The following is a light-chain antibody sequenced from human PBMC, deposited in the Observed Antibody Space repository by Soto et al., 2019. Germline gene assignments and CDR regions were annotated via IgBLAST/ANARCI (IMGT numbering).Light chain of an antibody. Sequence: DIQMTQSPSSLSASVGDRVTITCRASQSISRYLNWYQQKPGKAPEPLIYAASSLQSGVPSRFSGSGSGTDFTLTISSLQPEDFVTYYCQQSHNAWTFGQGTKVDIK. CDR2: AAS. CDR1: QSISRY. CDR3: QQSHNAWT. J-gene: IGKJ1*01. V-gene: IGKV1-39*01.